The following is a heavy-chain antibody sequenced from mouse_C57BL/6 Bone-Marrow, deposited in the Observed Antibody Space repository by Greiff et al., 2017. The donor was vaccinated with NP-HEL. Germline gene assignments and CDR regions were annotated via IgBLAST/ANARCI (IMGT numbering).Heavy chain of an antibody. V-gene: IGHV5-16*01. CDR1: GFTFSDYY. Sequence: EVKLMESEGGLVQPGSSMKLSCTASGFTFSDYYMAWVRQVPEKGLEWVANINYDGSSTYYLDSLKSRFIISRDNAKNILYLQMSSLKSEDTATYYCARDGGVTTRGRYFDVWGTGTTVTVSS. J-gene: IGHJ1*03. CDR2: INYDGSST. CDR3: ARDGGVTTRGRYFDV. D-gene: IGHD2-2*01.